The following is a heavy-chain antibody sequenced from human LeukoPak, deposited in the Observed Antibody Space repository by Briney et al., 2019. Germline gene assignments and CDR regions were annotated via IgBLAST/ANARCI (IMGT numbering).Heavy chain of an antibody. CDR1: GFTFSTFE. J-gene: IGHJ4*02. D-gene: IGHD1-26*01. CDR3: AREPGSYSHPLDY. Sequence: GGSLRLSCAASGFTFSTFEMNWVRQAPGKGLEWLSYVSGGGETRYYADSVKGRFTISRDNGKNSLYLQMNSLRDEDTAVYYCAREPGSYSHPLDYWGQGTLVTVSS. CDR2: VSGGGETR. V-gene: IGHV3-48*03.